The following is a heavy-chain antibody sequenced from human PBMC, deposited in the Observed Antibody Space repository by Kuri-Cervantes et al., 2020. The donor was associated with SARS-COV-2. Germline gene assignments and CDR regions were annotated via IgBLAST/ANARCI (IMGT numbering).Heavy chain of an antibody. CDR2: ISGSGGST. CDR3: AKAADFWSGFNWFDP. Sequence: GESLKISCTASGFTFGDYAMSWVRQAPGKGLEWVSAISGSGGSTYYADSVKGRFTISRDNSKNTLYLQMNSLRAEDTAVYYCAKAADFWSGFNWFDPWGQGTLVTVSS. V-gene: IGHV3-23*01. CDR1: GFTFGDYA. J-gene: IGHJ5*02. D-gene: IGHD3-3*01.